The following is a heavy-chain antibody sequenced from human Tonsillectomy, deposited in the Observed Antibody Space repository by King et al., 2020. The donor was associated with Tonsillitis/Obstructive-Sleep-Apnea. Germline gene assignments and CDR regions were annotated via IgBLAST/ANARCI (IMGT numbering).Heavy chain of an antibody. J-gene: IGHJ6*03. D-gene: IGHD2-21*01. CDR2: FYYNGDT. V-gene: IGHV4-39*01. CDR1: GGSISSSRYY. CDR3: AGHAPEIDNYYYYMHV. Sequence: QLQESGPGLVKPSETLSLSCTVSGGSISSSRYYWGWIRQPPGKGLEWIGTFYYNGDTYYNPSLKSRVTVSIDPAEYQFSLKLTSVTAADTAVYYCAGHAPEIDNYYYYMHVWGKGTAVPVPS.